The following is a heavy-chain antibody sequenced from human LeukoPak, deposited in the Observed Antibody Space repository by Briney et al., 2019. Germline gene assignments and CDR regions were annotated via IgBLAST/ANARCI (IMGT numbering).Heavy chain of an antibody. CDR1: GYSISSGYY. V-gene: IGHV4-38-2*01. CDR2: IYYSGST. D-gene: IGHD3-9*01. CDR3: ARGENDILTYDLGNWFDP. J-gene: IGHJ5*02. Sequence: PSETLSLTCAVSGYSISSGYYWGWIRQPPGKGLEWIGSIYYSGSTYYNPSLKSRVTISVDTSKNQFSLKLSSVTAADTAVYYCARGENDILTYDLGNWFDPWGQGTLVTVSS.